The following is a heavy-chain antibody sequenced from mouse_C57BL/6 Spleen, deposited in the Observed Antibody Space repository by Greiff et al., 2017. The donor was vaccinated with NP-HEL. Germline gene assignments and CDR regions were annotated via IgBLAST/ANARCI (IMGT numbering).Heavy chain of an antibody. V-gene: IGHV1-54*01. Sequence: VQVVESGAELVRPGTSVKVSCKASGYAFTNYLIEWVKQRPGQGLEWIGVINPGSGGTNYNEKFKGKATLTADKSSSTAYMQLSSLTSEDSAVYFCARGGRGAMDYWGQGTSVTVSS. CDR1: GYAFTNYL. D-gene: IGHD1-1*01. CDR3: ARGGRGAMDY. CDR2: INPGSGGT. J-gene: IGHJ4*01.